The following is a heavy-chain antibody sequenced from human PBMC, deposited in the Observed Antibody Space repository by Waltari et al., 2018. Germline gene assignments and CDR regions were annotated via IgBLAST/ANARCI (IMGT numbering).Heavy chain of an antibody. CDR2: INHDGST. Sequence: QVQLQQWGAGLLKPSETLSLTCAVYGGSFSGYYWSWIRQPPGKGLEWIGEINHDGSTNYNPSLKSRVTISVDTSKNQFSLKLSSVTAADTAVYYCARGPFRDYSSSWYRTRTFDIWGQGTMVTVSS. V-gene: IGHV4-34*01. D-gene: IGHD6-13*01. CDR1: GGSFSGYY. CDR3: ARGPFRDYSSSWYRTRTFDI. J-gene: IGHJ3*02.